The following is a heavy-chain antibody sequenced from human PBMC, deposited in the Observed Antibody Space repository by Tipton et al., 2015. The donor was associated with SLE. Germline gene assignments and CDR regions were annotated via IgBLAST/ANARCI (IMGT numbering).Heavy chain of an antibody. Sequence: LRLSCAVYGGSFSGYYWSWIRQPPGKGLEWIGEINHSGSTKYNPSLKSRVTISVDTSKNQFSLKLSSVTAADTAVYYCARQPSESSGSYFDYWGQGTLVTVSS. V-gene: IGHV4-34*01. D-gene: IGHD1-26*01. CDR3: ARQPSESSGSYFDY. J-gene: IGHJ4*02. CDR1: GGSFSGYY. CDR2: INHSGST.